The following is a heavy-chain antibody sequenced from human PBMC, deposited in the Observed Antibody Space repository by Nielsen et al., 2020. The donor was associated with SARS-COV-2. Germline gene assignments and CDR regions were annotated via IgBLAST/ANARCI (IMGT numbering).Heavy chain of an antibody. D-gene: IGHD4-17*01. Sequence: GESLKISCAASGFTFSSYAMHWVRQAPGKGLEWVAVISYDGSNKYYADSVKGRFTISRDNSKNTLYLQMNSLRAEDTALYYCARDLATVTTCIGYWGQGTLVTVSS. J-gene: IGHJ4*02. CDR1: GFTFSSYA. V-gene: IGHV3-30-3*01. CDR2: ISYDGSNK. CDR3: ARDLATVTTCIGY.